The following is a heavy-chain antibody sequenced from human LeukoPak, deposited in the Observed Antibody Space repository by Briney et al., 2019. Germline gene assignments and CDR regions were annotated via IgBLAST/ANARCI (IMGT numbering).Heavy chain of an antibody. D-gene: IGHD2-2*01. CDR1: GGSLSSGDYY. J-gene: IGHJ5*02. V-gene: IGHV4-30-4*08. CDR2: IYYSGST. CDR3: ASAGAYCSSTSCYGQNWFDP. Sequence: PSETLSLTCTVSGGSLSSGDYYCSWIRQPPGKVLEWVGYIYYSGSTYYNPSLKSRVTISVDTSKNQFSLKLSSVAAADTAVYYCASAGAYCSSTSCYGQNWFDPWGQGTLVTVSS.